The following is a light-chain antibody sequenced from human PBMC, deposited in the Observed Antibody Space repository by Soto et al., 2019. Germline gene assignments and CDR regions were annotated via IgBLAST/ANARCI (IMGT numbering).Light chain of an antibody. CDR1: QGISGW. CDR2: AAS. CDR3: QQVHIFPLT. V-gene: IGKV1-12*01. Sequence: DVLMTQSPSSVSASVGDRVSITCRASQGISGWLAWYQQKPGKAPKLLIYAASSLQSGVPSRFSGSGSGTDFTLTINTRQPEDYATYYCQQVHIFPLTFGGGTKVEIK. J-gene: IGKJ4*01.